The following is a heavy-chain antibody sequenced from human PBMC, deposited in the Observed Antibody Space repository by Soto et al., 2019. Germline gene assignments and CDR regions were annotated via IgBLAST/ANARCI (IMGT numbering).Heavy chain of an antibody. CDR3: ARSALGAYYYYGMDV. Sequence: PSETLSLTCTVSGGSISSSSYYWGWIRQPPGKGLEWIGSIYYSGSTYYNQSLKSRVNKSVDTSKNQFSLKLSSVTAADTAVYYCARSALGAYYYYGMDVWGQGTTVTVS. V-gene: IGHV4-39*01. CDR2: IYYSGST. J-gene: IGHJ6*02. D-gene: IGHD3-16*01. CDR1: GGSISSSSYY.